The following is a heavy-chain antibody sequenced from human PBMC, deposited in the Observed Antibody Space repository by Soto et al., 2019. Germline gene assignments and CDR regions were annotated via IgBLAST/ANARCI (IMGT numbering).Heavy chain of an antibody. Sequence: QVQLVESGGGVVQPGRSLRLSCAASGFSFTNYAMHWVRQAPGKGLEWVAVVSYDGNNEYYADSVKGRFTISRDSSKNTLYLQMNSLRAEDTAVYYCARGHTPYMIFTTKFDSWGQGTLVTVSS. D-gene: IGHD3-16*01. CDR3: ARGHTPYMIFTTKFDS. V-gene: IGHV3-30-3*01. J-gene: IGHJ5*01. CDR1: GFSFTNYA. CDR2: VSYDGNNE.